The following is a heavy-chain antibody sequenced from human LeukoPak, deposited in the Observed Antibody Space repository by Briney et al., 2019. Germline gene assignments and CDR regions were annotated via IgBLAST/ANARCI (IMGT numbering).Heavy chain of an antibody. J-gene: IGHJ4*02. V-gene: IGHV3-9*01. CDR2: ISWNSGRI. D-gene: IGHD3-22*01. CDR3: ARDHYYDSSGYHYFDY. CDR1: GFTFEDYA. Sequence: PGRSLRLSCAASGFTFEDYAMHWVRHVPGKGLEWVSGISWNSGRIVYADSVKGRLTISRDNAKNSLYLQMNSLRAEDTALYYCARDHYYDSSGYHYFDYWGQGTLVTVSS.